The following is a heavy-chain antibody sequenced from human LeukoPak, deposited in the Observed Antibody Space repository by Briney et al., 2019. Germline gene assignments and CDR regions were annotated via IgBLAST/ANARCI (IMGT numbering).Heavy chain of an antibody. J-gene: IGHJ4*02. V-gene: IGHV3-30*02. CDR3: AKDSRITATGRGGFDY. CDR2: IRYDGSNK. D-gene: IGHD6-13*01. CDR1: GFTFSSYS. Sequence: PGGSLRLSCAASGFTFSSYSMNWVRQAPGKGLEWVAFIRYDGSNKYPADSVKGRFTISRDNSKNTLYLQMNSLRTEDTAIYYCAKDSRITATGRGGFDYWGQGTLVTVSS.